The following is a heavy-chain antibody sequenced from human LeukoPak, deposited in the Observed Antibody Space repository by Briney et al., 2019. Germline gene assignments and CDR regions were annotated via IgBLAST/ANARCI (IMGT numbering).Heavy chain of an antibody. CDR2: INSDGSST. CDR1: GFTFSSYW. Sequence: GGSLRLSCAASGFTFSSYWMHWVRQAPGKGLAWVSRINSDGSSTSYADSVKGRFTISRDNAKNTLYLQMNSLRAEDTAVYYCARDLSYDSSGYYYYWGQGTLVTVSS. J-gene: IGHJ4*02. CDR3: ARDLSYDSSGYYYY. V-gene: IGHV3-74*01. D-gene: IGHD3-22*01.